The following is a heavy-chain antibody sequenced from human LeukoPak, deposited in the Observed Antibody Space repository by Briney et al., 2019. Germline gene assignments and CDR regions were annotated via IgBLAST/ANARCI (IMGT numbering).Heavy chain of an antibody. CDR2: ITGSGATT. V-gene: IGHV3-23*01. J-gene: IGHJ4*02. CDR1: QFTFSSFG. Sequence: QPGGSLRRSCSASQFTFSSFGMAWVRHSPGKGLEWVSAITGSGATTYYADSVKGRFTISRDNSKSTVSLQMNSLRAEDTAIYYCAKMQGYFDYWGQGALVTVSS. CDR3: AKMQGYFDY.